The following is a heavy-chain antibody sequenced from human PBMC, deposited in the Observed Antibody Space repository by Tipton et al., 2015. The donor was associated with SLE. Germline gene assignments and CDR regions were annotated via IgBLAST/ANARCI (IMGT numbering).Heavy chain of an antibody. V-gene: IGHV4-39*07. J-gene: IGHJ4*01. CDR1: GGSISTTSYY. Sequence: TLSLTCSVSGGSISTTSYYWGWIRQPPGKGLEWIANIYHDGSTYYNPLPKSRITISVDTSKNQFSLKLTTATAADTAVFYRARHRKYFTVSDSIDYWGHGTLVNDSS. CDR3: ARHRKYFTVSDSIDY. D-gene: IGHD3-9*01. CDR2: IYHDGST.